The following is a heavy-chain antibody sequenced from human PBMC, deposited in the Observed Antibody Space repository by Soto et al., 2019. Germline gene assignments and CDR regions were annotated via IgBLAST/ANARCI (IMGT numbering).Heavy chain of an antibody. CDR3: AHWNYDILTGYSVAFDY. CDR1: GFSLSTTGLG. D-gene: IGHD3-9*01. Sequence: SGPTLVNPTQTLTLTCTFSGFSLSTTGLGVGWIRQPPGKALEWLALIYWDDDKRYSPSLKSRLTITKDTSKNQVVLTMTNMDPVDTATYYCAHWNYDILTGYSVAFDYWGQGTLVTVSS. CDR2: IYWDDDK. J-gene: IGHJ4*02. V-gene: IGHV2-5*02.